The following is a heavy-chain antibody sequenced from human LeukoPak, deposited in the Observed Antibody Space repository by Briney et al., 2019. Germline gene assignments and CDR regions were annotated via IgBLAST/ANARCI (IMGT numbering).Heavy chain of an antibody. CDR2: IYHSGST. V-gene: IGHV4-38-2*02. J-gene: IGHJ4*02. Sequence: PSETLSLTCTVSGYSISSGYYWGWIRQPPGKGLEWIGSIYHSGSTYYNPSLKSRVTISVDTSKNQFSLKLSSVTAADTAVYYCARDLSRFDYWGQGTLVTVSS. CDR3: ARDLSRFDY. CDR1: GYSISSGYY.